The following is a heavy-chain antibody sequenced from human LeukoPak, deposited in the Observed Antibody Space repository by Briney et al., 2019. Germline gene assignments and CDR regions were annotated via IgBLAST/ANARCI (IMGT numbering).Heavy chain of an antibody. Sequence: GKSLRLSCAASGFTFSTYGMHWVRQAPGKGLEWVAIISDDGNNKGYADSVTGRFTISRDNSKNTLSLQMNSLTAEDTAVYYCAKDRGTIFDVLSYHFDLWGQGVLVTVSS. J-gene: IGHJ4*02. D-gene: IGHD3-3*01. CDR1: GFTFSTYG. CDR3: AKDRGTIFDVLSYHFDL. CDR2: ISDDGNNK. V-gene: IGHV3-30*06.